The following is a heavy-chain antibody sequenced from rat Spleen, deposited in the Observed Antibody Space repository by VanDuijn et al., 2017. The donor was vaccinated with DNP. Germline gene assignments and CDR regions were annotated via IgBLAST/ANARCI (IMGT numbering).Heavy chain of an antibody. CDR2: ISYDGGST. D-gene: IGHD1-1*01. Sequence: EVQLVESGGGLVQPGRSLKLSCAASGFTFSDYYMAWVRQAPTKGLEWVSSISYDGGSTYYRDSVKGLCTISRDNAKSILYLQMDSMRSEDTATDYCTTDGGYSGDNYAMDAWGQGTSVTVSS. CDR1: GFTFSDYY. CDR3: TTDGGYSGDNYAMDA. J-gene: IGHJ4*01. V-gene: IGHV5-20*01.